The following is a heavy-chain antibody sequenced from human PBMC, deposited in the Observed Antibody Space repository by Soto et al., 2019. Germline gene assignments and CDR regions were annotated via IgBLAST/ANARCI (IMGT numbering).Heavy chain of an antibody. J-gene: IGHJ4*02. D-gene: IGHD2-8*01. Sequence: KASETLSLTCTVSGGSISSSSYYWGWIRQPPGKGLEWIGSIYYSGSTYYNPSLKSRVTISVDTSKNQFSLKLSSVTAADTAVYYCASPYCTNGVCYLNWGQGTLVTVSS. CDR3: ASPYCTNGVCYLN. CDR2: IYYSGST. CDR1: GGSISSSSYY. V-gene: IGHV4-39*01.